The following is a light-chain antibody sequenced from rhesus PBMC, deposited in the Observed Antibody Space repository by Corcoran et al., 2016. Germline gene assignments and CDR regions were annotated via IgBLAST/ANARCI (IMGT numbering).Light chain of an antibody. CDR3: PQESNWPVT. CDR2: DAS. J-gene: IGKJ4*01. V-gene: IGKV3-35*01. Sequence: DIVMTQSPATLSVSPGERAILSCRASQSVNYNLAWFQQKLGQAPRLIIYDASNRATGVPDRFSASGSGTDFTLTISSLDPEDVGVYYCPQESNWPVTFGGGTKVDI. CDR1: QSVNYN.